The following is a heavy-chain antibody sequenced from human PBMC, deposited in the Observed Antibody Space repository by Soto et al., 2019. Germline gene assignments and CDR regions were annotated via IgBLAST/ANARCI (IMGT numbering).Heavy chain of an antibody. J-gene: IGHJ6*02. CDR3: ARESFLYDSSGYSYHGMDV. Sequence: QVQLQESGPGLVKPSQTLSLRCNVSGGSIRSGESYWSWVRQPPGKGLEWIGYIYYSGVTYYNPSLKSRLTISLDTSNNQFSLRLNSVTAADTAVYYCARESFLYDSSGYSYHGMDVWGHGTTVTVSS. CDR1: GGSIRSGESY. D-gene: IGHD3-22*01. V-gene: IGHV4-30-4*08. CDR2: IYYSGVT.